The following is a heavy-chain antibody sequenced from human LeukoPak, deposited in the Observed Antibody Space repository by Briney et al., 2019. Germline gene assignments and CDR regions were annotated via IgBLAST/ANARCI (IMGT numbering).Heavy chain of an antibody. CDR1: GFTFSPVW. CDR2: IINDGSYT. V-gene: IGHV3-74*01. Sequence: GGSLRLSCAASGFTFSPVWMHWVRQAPGKGLMWVSHIINDGSYTTYADSVKGRFTISRDNSKNALYLQMNSLRAEDTAVYYCAALKVAAPFDYWGQGTLVTVSS. CDR3: AALKVAAPFDY. J-gene: IGHJ4*02. D-gene: IGHD2-15*01.